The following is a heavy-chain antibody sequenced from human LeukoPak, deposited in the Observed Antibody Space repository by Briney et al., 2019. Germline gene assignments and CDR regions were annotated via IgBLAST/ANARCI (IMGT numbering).Heavy chain of an antibody. D-gene: IGHD6-19*01. CDR2: ISSSSSYI. Sequence: GGSLRLSCAASGFTFSSYSMNWVRQAPGKGLEWVSSISSSSSYIYYADSVKGRFTISRDNAKNSLYLQMNSLRAEDTAAYYCARDHRIAVAGTSNDYWGQGTLVTVSS. J-gene: IGHJ4*02. CDR3: ARDHRIAVAGTSNDY. V-gene: IGHV3-21*01. CDR1: GFTFSSYS.